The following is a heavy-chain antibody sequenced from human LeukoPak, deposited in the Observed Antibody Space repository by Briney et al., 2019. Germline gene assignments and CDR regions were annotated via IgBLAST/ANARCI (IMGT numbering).Heavy chain of an antibody. CDR3: AREGAVAGRNSAFDI. Sequence: SETLSLTCTVSGGSISSGDYYWSWIRQHPGKGLEWIGHIYYSGSTYYNPSLKSRVTISVDPSKNQFSLRLTSVTAADTAVYYCAREGAVAGRNSAFDIWGQGTTVTVSS. J-gene: IGHJ3*02. CDR2: IYYSGST. V-gene: IGHV4-31*03. CDR1: GGSISSGDYY. D-gene: IGHD6-19*01.